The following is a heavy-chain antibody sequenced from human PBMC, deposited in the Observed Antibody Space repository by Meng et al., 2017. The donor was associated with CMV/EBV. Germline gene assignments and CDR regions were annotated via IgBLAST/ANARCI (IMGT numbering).Heavy chain of an antibody. CDR3: ARDNRLRLRYYFDY. D-gene: IGHD2-15*01. Sequence: ASVKVSCKASGYTFSNYGIAWVRQAPGQGLEWMGIINPSGGSTSYAQKFQGRVTMTRDTSTSTVYMELSSLRSEDTAVYYCARDNRLRLRYYFDYWGQGTLVTVSS. CDR1: GYTFSNYG. J-gene: IGHJ4*02. CDR2: INPSGGST. V-gene: IGHV1-46*01.